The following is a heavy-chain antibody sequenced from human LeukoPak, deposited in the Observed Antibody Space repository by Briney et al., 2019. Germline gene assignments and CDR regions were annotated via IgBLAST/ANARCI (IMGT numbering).Heavy chain of an antibody. Sequence: PGGSLRFSCAASGFTFSNYAMSWVRQAPGKGLEWVSAIGGGGGSTYYADSVKGRFTISRDNSKNTLYLQMNSLRAEDTALYYCAKGRSRSGPDYWGQGALVTVSS. V-gene: IGHV3-23*01. CDR3: AKGRSRSGPDY. D-gene: IGHD2-15*01. CDR2: IGGGGGST. CDR1: GFTFSNYA. J-gene: IGHJ4*02.